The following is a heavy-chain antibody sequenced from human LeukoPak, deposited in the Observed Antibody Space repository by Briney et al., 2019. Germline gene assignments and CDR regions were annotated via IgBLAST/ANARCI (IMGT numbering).Heavy chain of an antibody. CDR2: ISGDGKST. CDR3: AKGVRSGTYYNCSDP. Sequence: GGSLRLSCVTSGFTLDDYALHWVRQAPEKGLEWISLISGDGKSTYYADSVKGRFTISRDNSKNSLYLQMSSLRAEDTALYYCAKGVRSGTYYNCSDPWGQGTLVTVSS. V-gene: IGHV3-43*02. J-gene: IGHJ5*02. D-gene: IGHD1-26*01. CDR1: GFTLDDYA.